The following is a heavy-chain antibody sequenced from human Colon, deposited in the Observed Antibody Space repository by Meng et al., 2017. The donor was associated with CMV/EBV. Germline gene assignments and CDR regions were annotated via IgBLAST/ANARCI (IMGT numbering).Heavy chain of an antibody. J-gene: IGHJ4*02. Sequence: GESLKISCSASGFTFNIFGMHWVRQAPGKGLEWVAFIRYDGTKADYADSVTGRFTISRDNAKNSLHLQMTSLRPEDTAVYYCAKEFVLGTHLDHWGQGTLVTVSS. D-gene: IGHD2-21*02. CDR3: AKEFVLGTHLDH. CDR2: IRYDGTKA. V-gene: IGHV3-30*02. CDR1: GFTFNIFG.